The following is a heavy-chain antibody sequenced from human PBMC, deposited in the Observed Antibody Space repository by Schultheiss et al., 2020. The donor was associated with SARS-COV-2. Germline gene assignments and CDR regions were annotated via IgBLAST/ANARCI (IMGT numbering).Heavy chain of an antibody. CDR3: ARALPYGDYVGPYYYGMDV. V-gene: IGHV1-2*04. CDR1: GYTFTGYY. CDR2: INPNSGGT. Sequence: VKVSCKASGYTFTGYYMHWVRQAPGQGLEWMGWINPNSGGTNYAQKFQGWVTMTRDTSISTAYMELSRLRSDDTAVYYCARALPYGDYVGPYYYGMDVWGQGTTVTVSS. J-gene: IGHJ6*02. D-gene: IGHD4-17*01.